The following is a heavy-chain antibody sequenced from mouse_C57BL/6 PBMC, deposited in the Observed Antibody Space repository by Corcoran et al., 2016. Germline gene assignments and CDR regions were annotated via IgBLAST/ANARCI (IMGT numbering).Heavy chain of an antibody. J-gene: IGHJ3*01. CDR3: ASKTTVPVSY. CDR1: GYTFTSYG. CDR2: IYPRSGNT. D-gene: IGHD1-1*01. V-gene: IGHV1-81*01. Sequence: QVQLQQSGAELARPGASVKLSCKASGYTFTSYGISWVKQRTGQGLEWIGEIYPRSGNTYYNEKFKGKATLTADKSSRTAYMELRSLTSEDSAVYFCASKTTVPVSYWGQGTLVTVSA.